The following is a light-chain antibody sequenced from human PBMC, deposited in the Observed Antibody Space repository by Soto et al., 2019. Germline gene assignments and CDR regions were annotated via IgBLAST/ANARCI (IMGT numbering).Light chain of an antibody. Sequence: IHMTQSASTLSGSVGYRVTIVCRASQTISSWLAWYQQKPGKAPKLLIYKASTLKSGVPSRFSGSASGTEFTLTISSLKPDDFATYYCQHYNSYSEAFGQGT. V-gene: IGKV1-5*03. J-gene: IGKJ1*01. CDR1: QTISSW. CDR2: KAS. CDR3: QHYNSYSEA.